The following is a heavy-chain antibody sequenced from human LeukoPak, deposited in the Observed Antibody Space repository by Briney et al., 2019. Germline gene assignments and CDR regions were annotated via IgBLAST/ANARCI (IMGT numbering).Heavy chain of an antibody. CDR1: GGTFSSYA. CDR3: DAYYYDSSGYYSFDY. Sequence: SVKVSCKASGGTFSSYAISWVRQAPGQGLEWMGGIIPIFGTANYAQKFQGRVTITADESTSTAYMELSSLRSEDMAVYYCDAYYYDSSGYYSFDYWGQGTLVTVSS. V-gene: IGHV1-69*13. CDR2: IIPIFGTA. J-gene: IGHJ4*02. D-gene: IGHD3-22*01.